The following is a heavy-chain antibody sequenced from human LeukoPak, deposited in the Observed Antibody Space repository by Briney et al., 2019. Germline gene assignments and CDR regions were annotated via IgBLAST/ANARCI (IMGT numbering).Heavy chain of an antibody. Sequence: GASVKVSCKTSGYTFTTNGISWVRQAPGQGLEWMGRIIPILGIANYAQKFQGRVTITADKSTSTAYMELSSLRSEDTAVYYCARTVERGYYFDYWGQGTLVTVSS. D-gene: IGHD3-16*01. CDR2: IIPILGIA. CDR3: ARTVERGYYFDY. V-gene: IGHV1-69*04. J-gene: IGHJ4*02. CDR1: GYTFTTNG.